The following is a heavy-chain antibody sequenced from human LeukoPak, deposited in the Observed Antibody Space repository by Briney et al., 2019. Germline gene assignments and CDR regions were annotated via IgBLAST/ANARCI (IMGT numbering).Heavy chain of an antibody. CDR3: ARVPRRGDQFDP. V-gene: IGHV1-8*02. J-gene: IGHJ5*02. D-gene: IGHD3-10*01. Sequence: ASVKVSCKASGYTFTGYYMHWVRQAPGQGLEWMGWMNPQSGDTDYAQKFQGRVTTTRSPSITTAYMELTSLTYEDTAVYYCARVPRRGDQFDPWGQGTLVTVSS. CDR2: MNPQSGDT. CDR1: GYTFTGYY.